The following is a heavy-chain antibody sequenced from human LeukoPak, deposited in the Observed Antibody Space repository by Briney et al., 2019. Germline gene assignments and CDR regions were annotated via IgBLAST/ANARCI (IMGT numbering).Heavy chain of an antibody. CDR2: IGATGDT. CDR1: GLTFSSYD. Sequence: GGSLRLSCAASGLTFSSYDMHWVRQAAGEGLEWVSSIGATGDTYYTDSVKGRFTISRENAKKSLFLQVSSLRVEDTAVYFCVLGAYWNDDKNAFHIWGQGTLVTVSS. J-gene: IGHJ4*02. V-gene: IGHV3-13*01. CDR3: VLGAYWNDDKNAFHI. D-gene: IGHD1-1*01.